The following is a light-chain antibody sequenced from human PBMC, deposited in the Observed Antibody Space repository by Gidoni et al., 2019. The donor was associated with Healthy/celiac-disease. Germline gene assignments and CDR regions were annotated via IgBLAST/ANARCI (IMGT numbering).Light chain of an antibody. J-gene: IGKJ4*02. V-gene: IGKV3-11*01. Sequence: EIVLTQSPATLSLSPGERATLSCRASQSVSSYLAWYQQKPGKAPRRLIYDASNRATGIPARCSGRGSGTEFTITISSREEEDFAVDYCQQRSNWPPFTFGGGTKVEIK. CDR2: DAS. CDR1: QSVSSY. CDR3: QQRSNWPPFT.